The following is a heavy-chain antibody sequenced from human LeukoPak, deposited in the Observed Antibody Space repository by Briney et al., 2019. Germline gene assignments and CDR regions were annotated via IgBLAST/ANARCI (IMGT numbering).Heavy chain of an antibody. CDR3: ARDGDWNDGRVY. D-gene: IGHD1-1*01. Sequence: GGSLRLSCAASGFTFSSYSMDCVRQAPGKGLEWVSYISSSSSTIYYADSVRGRFNISRDNAKNSLYLQMNSLRDEDTAVYYCARDGDWNDGRVYWGQGTLVTVSS. CDR1: GFTFSSYS. V-gene: IGHV3-48*02. J-gene: IGHJ4*02. CDR2: ISSSSSTI.